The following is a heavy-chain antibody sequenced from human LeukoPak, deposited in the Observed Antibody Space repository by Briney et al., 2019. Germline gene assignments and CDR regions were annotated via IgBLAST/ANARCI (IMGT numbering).Heavy chain of an antibody. V-gene: IGHV3-74*01. J-gene: IGHJ4*02. CDR2: INSDGSST. D-gene: IGHD5-12*01. CDR3: TRGYVGIDY. Sequence: GGSLRLSCAASGFSFSSYWMHWVRQAPGKGLVWVSRINSDGSSTIYADSVKGRFTISRDNARNTLYLQMNSLRAEDTALYYCTRGYVGIDYWGQGTLVTVSS. CDR1: GFSFSSYW.